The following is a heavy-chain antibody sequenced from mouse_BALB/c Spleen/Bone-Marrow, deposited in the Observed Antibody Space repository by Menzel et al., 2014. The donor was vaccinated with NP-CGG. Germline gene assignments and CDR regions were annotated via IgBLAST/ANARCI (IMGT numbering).Heavy chain of an antibody. J-gene: IGHJ4*01. CDR1: GYTFTSTW. Sequence: QVQLQQPGSVLVRPGDSVKLSCKASGYTFTSTWIHWAKQRPGQGLEWIGEIHPNSGNTKYNEKLKGKATLTADTSSSTAHVDLSSLTSEDSAVYYCTRDGVGGAMDYWGQGTSVTVSS. D-gene: IGHD2-3*01. CDR2: IHPNSGNT. CDR3: TRDGVGGAMDY. V-gene: IGHV1S130*01.